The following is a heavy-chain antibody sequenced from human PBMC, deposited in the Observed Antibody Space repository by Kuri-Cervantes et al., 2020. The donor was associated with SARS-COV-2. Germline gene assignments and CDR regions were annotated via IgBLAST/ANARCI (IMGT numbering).Heavy chain of an antibody. V-gene: IGHV1-69*04. D-gene: IGHD3-10*01. Sequence: SVKVSCKASGGRLSGYGVSWVRQAPGQGPEWMGRIIPILGIANYAQKFQGRVTITADKSTSTAYMELSSLRSEDTAVYYCARDRQGELFPGYYYYYMDVWGKGTTVTVSS. CDR3: ARDRQGELFPGYYYYYMDV. J-gene: IGHJ6*03. CDR2: IIPILGIA. CDR1: GGRLSGYG.